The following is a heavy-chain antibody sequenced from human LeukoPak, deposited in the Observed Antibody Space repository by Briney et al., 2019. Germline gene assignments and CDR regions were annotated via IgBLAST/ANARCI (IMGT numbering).Heavy chain of an antibody. CDR3: ARDPIVVVPAAIGYTYYYYGMDV. CDR2: IYYSGST. Sequence: PSETLSLTCTVSGGSISSYYWSWIRQPPGKGLEWIGYIYYSGSTNYNPSLKSRVTISVDTSKNQFSLKLSSVTAADPAVYYCARDPIVVVPAAIGYTYYYYGMDVWGQGTTVTVSS. D-gene: IGHD2-2*02. V-gene: IGHV4-59*01. J-gene: IGHJ6*02. CDR1: GGSISSYY.